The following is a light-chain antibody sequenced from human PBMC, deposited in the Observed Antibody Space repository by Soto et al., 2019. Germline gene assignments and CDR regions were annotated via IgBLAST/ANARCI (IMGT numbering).Light chain of an antibody. CDR1: QSVSSY. Sequence: SPGDRATLSCRASQSVSSYLAWYQQKPGQAPRLLIYDASNRATGIPARFSGSGSGTDFTLTISSLEPEDFAVYYCQQRSNWPITFGQGTRLEIK. CDR3: QQRSNWPIT. V-gene: IGKV3-11*01. CDR2: DAS. J-gene: IGKJ5*01.